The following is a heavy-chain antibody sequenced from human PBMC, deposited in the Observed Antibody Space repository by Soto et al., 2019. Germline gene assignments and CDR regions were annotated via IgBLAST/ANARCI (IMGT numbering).Heavy chain of an antibody. CDR1: GDSVSNDNYY. Sequence: SATLSVTCAVSGDSVSNDNYYWSWIRQPPGKGLEWIGYIYYSGTTNYNSYLKSRLSLSVDISKNQFSLKLASVTAADTAVYFCARSQRGRTAFTFDYWGQGALVT. J-gene: IGHJ4*02. V-gene: IGHV4-61*01. D-gene: IGHD3-16*01. CDR3: ARSQRGRTAFTFDY. CDR2: IYYSGTT.